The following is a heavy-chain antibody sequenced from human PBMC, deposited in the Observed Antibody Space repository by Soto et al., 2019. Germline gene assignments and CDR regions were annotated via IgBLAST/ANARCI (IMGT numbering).Heavy chain of an antibody. Sequence: PGGSLRLSCAASGFTFSNYIMHWVRQAPGKGLEWVAIILHDGNNKYYADSVKGRFTISRDNSKNTLYLQMNSLRTEDTAIYYCARDDEGGSYCDLGYWGQGILVTVXX. CDR1: GFTFSNYI. J-gene: IGHJ4*02. D-gene: IGHD3-10*01. CDR3: ARDDEGGSYCDLGY. V-gene: IGHV3-30-3*01. CDR2: ILHDGNNK.